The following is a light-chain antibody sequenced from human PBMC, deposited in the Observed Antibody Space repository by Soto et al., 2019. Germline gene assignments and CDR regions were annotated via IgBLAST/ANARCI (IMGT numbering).Light chain of an antibody. CDR1: SSDVGGYNY. Sequence: QSVLTQPASVSGSPGQSITISCTGTSSDVGGYNYVSWYQQHPGKVPKLMIYDVSNRPSGVSNRFSGSKSGNTASLTISGLQAEDEADYYCSSYTSSSTYVFGTGTKVNVL. J-gene: IGLJ1*01. CDR2: DVS. V-gene: IGLV2-14*01. CDR3: SSYTSSSTYV.